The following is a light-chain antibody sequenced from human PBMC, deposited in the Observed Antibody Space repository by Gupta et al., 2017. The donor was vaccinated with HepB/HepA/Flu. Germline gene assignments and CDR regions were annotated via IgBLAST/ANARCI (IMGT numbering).Light chain of an antibody. CDR3: QQRSNWLT. CDR2: DAS. J-gene: IGKJ4*01. Sequence: EIVLTQSPATLSLSPGERATLSCRASQSVSSYLAWYQQKPGQPPRLLIYDASNRATGIPARFSGSGSGTDFTLTIRGLEPEDFAVYYCQQRSNWLTFGGGTKVEIK. CDR1: QSVSSY. V-gene: IGKV3-11*01.